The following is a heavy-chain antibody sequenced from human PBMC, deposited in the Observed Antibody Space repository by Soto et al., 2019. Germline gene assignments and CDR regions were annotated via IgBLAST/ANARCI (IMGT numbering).Heavy chain of an antibody. CDR1: GGTFSSYA. Sequence: QVQLVQSGAAVKKPGSSVKVSCKASGGTFSSYAISWVRQAPGQGLEWMGGIIPIFGTANYAQKFQGRVTITADESTSTAYMELSSLRSEDTAVYYCARVKKATNSYYYYYGMDVWGQGTTVTVSS. J-gene: IGHJ6*02. CDR3: ARVKKATNSYYYYYGMDV. V-gene: IGHV1-69*12. CDR2: IIPIFGTA. D-gene: IGHD1-26*01.